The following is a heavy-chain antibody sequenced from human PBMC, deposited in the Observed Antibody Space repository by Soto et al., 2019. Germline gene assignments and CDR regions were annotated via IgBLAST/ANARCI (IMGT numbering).Heavy chain of an antibody. Sequence: SVKVSCKASGGTFSSYAISWVRQAPGQGLEWMGGIIPIFGTANYAQKFQGRVTITADESTSTAYMELSSLRSEDTAVYYCAREVVVAATGWFDPWGQGTLVTVSS. CDR2: IIPIFGTA. V-gene: IGHV1-69*13. D-gene: IGHD2-15*01. CDR1: GGTFSSYA. J-gene: IGHJ5*02. CDR3: AREVVVAATGWFDP.